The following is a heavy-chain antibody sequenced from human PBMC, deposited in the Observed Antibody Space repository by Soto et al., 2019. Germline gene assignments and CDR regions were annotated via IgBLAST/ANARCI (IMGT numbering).Heavy chain of an antibody. CDR2: IIPIFGTA. D-gene: IGHD6-13*01. CDR3: ARPHMSSYPKAGMDV. CDR1: GGTFSCYA. J-gene: IGHJ6*02. V-gene: IGHV1-69*12. Sequence: QVQLVQSGAAVKKPGSSVKVSCKASGGTFSCYAISWVRQAPGQGLEWMGGIIPIFGTANYAQKFQGRVTITADESTSTAYMELSSLRSENTAVYYCARPHMSSYPKAGMDVWGQGATVTVSS.